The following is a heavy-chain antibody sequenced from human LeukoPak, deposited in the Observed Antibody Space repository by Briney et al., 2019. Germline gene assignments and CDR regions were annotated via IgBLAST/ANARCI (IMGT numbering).Heavy chain of an antibody. J-gene: IGHJ4*02. CDR3: AKTDGSGSFYNPSHF. CDR1: GFSFSNFA. D-gene: IGHD3-10*01. V-gene: IGHV3-23*01. CDR2: ISGSGGTT. Sequence: GGSLRLSCAASGFSFSNFAMSWVRQAPGKGLEWGSGISGSGGTTYYADSMKGRFTISRDNSKSTLYLQMSSLRAEDTAVYYCAKTDGSGSFYNPSHFWGQGTLVTVSS.